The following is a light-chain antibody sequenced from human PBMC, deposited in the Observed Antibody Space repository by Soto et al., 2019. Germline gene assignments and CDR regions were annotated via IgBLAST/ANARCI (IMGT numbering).Light chain of an antibody. J-gene: IGKJ1*01. CDR1: QSVRNW. Sequence: DIQMTQSPSTLFASVGDRVTITCRASQSVRNWLAWYQQKPGRAPQLLIYDSSTLEPGVPSRFRGSGSGTEFTLTINGLQPDDFATYYCQQYDGYSPQTFGQGIKVDIK. CDR2: DSS. V-gene: IGKV1-5*01. CDR3: QQYDGYSPQT.